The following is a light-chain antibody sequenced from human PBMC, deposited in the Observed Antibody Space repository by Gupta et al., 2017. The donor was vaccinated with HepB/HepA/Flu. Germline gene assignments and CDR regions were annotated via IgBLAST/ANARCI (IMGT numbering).Light chain of an antibody. Sequence: DEVFTQSPLSLPVTLGQSASIPCSSTQTLLFSDGNTFLDWYQQRPGQSPRRLIYRVSNLDSGVPDRFSGSGSGTDFTLNISRVEAEDFGVYYCMQGKHWPLSFGGGTKVEIK. J-gene: IGKJ4*01. V-gene: IGKV2-30*01. CDR2: RVS. CDR3: MQGKHWPLS. CDR1: QTLLFSDGNTF.